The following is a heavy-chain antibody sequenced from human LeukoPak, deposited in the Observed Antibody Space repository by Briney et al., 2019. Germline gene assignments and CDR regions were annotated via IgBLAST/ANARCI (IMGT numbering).Heavy chain of an antibody. Sequence: GGSLRLSCAASGFTFGAYWMTWVRQAPGKGLEWVANIKQDGSEKYYVDSVKGRFTISRDNAKNSLYLQMNSLRAEDTAVYYCAALDFSSGYYSDYWGQGTLVTVSS. D-gene: IGHD3-3*01. V-gene: IGHV3-7*01. J-gene: IGHJ4*02. CDR3: AALDFSSGYYSDY. CDR2: IKQDGSEK. CDR1: GFTFGAYW.